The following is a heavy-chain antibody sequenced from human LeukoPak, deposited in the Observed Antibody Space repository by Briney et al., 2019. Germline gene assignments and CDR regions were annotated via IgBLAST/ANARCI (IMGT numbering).Heavy chain of an antibody. D-gene: IGHD5-24*01. CDR2: ISWNSDSI. J-gene: IGHJ3*02. CDR3: AKASERDGYPSDI. Sequence: GGSLRLSCAASGFTFDDYAMHWVRQAPGKGLEGVSGISWNSDSIGYADSVKGRFTISRDNAKNSLYLQMNSLRAEDTALYYCAKASERDGYPSDIWGQGTMVTVSS. V-gene: IGHV3-9*01. CDR1: GFTFDDYA.